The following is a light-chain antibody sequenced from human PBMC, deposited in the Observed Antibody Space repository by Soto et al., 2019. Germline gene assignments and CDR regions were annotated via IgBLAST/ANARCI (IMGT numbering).Light chain of an antibody. CDR3: QQYYSTPWT. J-gene: IGKJ1*01. Sequence: DIVMTQSPDSLAVSLGERATFNCKSSQSVLYSPNNKNYLAWYQQKPGQPPKLLIYWASTRESGVPDRFSGSGSGKDFTLTISSLQDEDVAVYYCQQYYSTPWTFGQGTKVEI. CDR1: QSVLYSPNNKNY. V-gene: IGKV4-1*01. CDR2: WAS.